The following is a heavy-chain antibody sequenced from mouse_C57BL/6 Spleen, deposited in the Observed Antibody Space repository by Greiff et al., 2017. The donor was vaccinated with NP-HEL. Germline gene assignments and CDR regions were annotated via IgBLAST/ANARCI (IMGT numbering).Heavy chain of an antibody. CDR3: ARGSKFLYAMDY. J-gene: IGHJ4*01. V-gene: IGHV1-69*01. CDR1: GYTFTSYW. Sequence: QVQLQQPGAELVMPGASVKLSCKASGYTFTSYWMHWVKQRPGQGLEWIGEIDPSDSYTNYNQKFKGKSTLTVDKSSSTAYMQLSSLTSEDSAVYYCARGSKFLYAMDYWGQGTSVTVSS. D-gene: IGHD2-5*01. CDR2: IDPSDSYT.